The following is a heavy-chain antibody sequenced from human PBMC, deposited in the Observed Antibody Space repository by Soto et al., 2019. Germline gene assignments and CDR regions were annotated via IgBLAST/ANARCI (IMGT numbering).Heavy chain of an antibody. CDR1: GGSISSYF. J-gene: IGHJ6*02. CDR3: AREEQLGPYYYYAMDV. D-gene: IGHD6-6*01. CDR2: IYGSGSS. V-gene: IGHV4-4*07. Sequence: SETLSRTCTVSGGSISSYFWSWIRQPAGKGLEWIGRIYGSGSSNYNPSLKSRVTMSVDTSKNQFSLKLSSVTAADTAVYYCAREEQLGPYYYYAMDVWGRGTTVTVS.